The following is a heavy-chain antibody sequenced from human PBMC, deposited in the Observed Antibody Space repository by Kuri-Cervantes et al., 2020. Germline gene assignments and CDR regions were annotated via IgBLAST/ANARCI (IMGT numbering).Heavy chain of an antibody. CDR3: ARGGSTPLRYMDV. CDR1: GYTFTSYA. Sequence: SVKVSCKASGYTFTSYAISWVRQAPGQGLEWMGGIIPIFGTANYAQKFQGRVTITTDESTSTACMELSSLRSEDTAVYYCARGGSTPLRYMDVWGKGTTVTVSS. D-gene: IGHD2-2*01. J-gene: IGHJ6*03. V-gene: IGHV1-69*05. CDR2: IIPIFGTA.